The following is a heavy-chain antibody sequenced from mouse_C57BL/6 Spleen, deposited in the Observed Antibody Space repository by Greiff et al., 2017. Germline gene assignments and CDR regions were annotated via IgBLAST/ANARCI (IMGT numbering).Heavy chain of an antibody. CDR3: ARIYDGYYGEFAY. J-gene: IGHJ3*01. D-gene: IGHD2-3*01. V-gene: IGHV1-7*01. CDR1: GYTFTSYW. Sequence: QVQLQQSGAELAKPGASVKLSCKASGYTFTSYWMHWVKQRPGQGLEWIGYINPISGYTKYNQKFKDKATLTADKSSSTAYMQLSSLTYEDSAVYYCARIYDGYYGEFAYWGQGTLVTVSA. CDR2: INPISGYT.